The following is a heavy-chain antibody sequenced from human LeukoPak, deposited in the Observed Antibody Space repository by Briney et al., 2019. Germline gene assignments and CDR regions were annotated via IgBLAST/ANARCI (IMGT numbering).Heavy chain of an antibody. CDR2: IIPIFGTA. D-gene: IGHD5-24*01. J-gene: IGHJ2*01. CDR1: GGTFSSYA. V-gene: IGHV1-69*13. CDR3: ATSPVEMATIRVDWYFDL. Sequence: SVKVSCKASGGTFSSYAVSWVRQAPGQGLEWMGGIIPIFGTANYAQKFQGRVTITADESTSTAYMELSSLRSEDTAVYYCATSPVEMATIRVDWYFDLWGRGTLVTVSS.